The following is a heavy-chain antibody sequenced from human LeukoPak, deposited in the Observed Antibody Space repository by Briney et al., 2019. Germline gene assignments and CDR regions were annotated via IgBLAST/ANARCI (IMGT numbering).Heavy chain of an antibody. D-gene: IGHD6-6*01. Sequence: SETLSLTCTVSGGSISSSSYYWGWIRQPPGKGLEWIGSIYYSGSTYYNPSLKSRVTISVDTSKNQFSLKLSSVTAADTAVYYCARGRGVAARRGLVFNYWGQGTLVTVSS. CDR1: GGSISSSSYY. V-gene: IGHV4-39*07. CDR3: ARGRGVAARRGLVFNY. CDR2: IYYSGST. J-gene: IGHJ4*02.